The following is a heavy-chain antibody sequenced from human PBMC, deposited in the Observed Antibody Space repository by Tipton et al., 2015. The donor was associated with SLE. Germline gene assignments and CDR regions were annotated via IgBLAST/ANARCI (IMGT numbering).Heavy chain of an antibody. CDR3: APIGGRGLNKGWFDP. J-gene: IGHJ5*02. D-gene: IGHD3-10*01. CDR2: INHSGST. Sequence: TLSLTCTVSGGSINSHSWNWIRQPPGMGLEWIGEINHSGSTNYNPSLKSRVTISVDTSKNQFSLTLSSVPAADTAVYYCAPIGGRGLNKGWFDPWDQGNLVTVSS. V-gene: IGHV4-34*01. CDR1: GGSINSHS.